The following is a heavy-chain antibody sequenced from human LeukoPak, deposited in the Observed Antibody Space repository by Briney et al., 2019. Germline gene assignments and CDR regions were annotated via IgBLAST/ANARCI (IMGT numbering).Heavy chain of an antibody. V-gene: IGHV3-74*01. D-gene: IGHD1-26*01. J-gene: IGHJ4*02. CDR1: GFTFSSYW. Sequence: PGGSLRLSCAASGFTFSSYWMHWVRQAPGKGLVWVSRINSDGSSTSYADSVKGRFTISRDNAKNSLYLQMNSLRAEDTAVYYCARGSYGQLFDYWGQGTLVTVSS. CDR3: ARGSYGQLFDY. CDR2: INSDGSST.